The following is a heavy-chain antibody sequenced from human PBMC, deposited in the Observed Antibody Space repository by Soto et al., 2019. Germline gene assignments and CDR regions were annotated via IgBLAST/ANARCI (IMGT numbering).Heavy chain of an antibody. D-gene: IGHD4-17*01. CDR1: GGTFSSYT. Sequence: QVQLVQSGAEVKKPGSSVKVSCKASGGTFSSYTISWVRQAPGQGLEWMGRIIPILGIANYAQKFQGRVTITADKSTSTAYMELSSLRSEDTAVYYCARKGDYAAYGIDVWGQGTTVTVSS. J-gene: IGHJ6*02. V-gene: IGHV1-69*02. CDR2: IIPILGIA. CDR3: ARKGDYAAYGIDV.